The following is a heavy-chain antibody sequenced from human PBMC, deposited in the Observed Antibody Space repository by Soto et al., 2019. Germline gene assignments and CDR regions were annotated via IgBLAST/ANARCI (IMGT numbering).Heavy chain of an antibody. J-gene: IGHJ6*03. CDR1: GYSFTSHG. CDR2: ISASNGDT. Sequence: QVQLVQSGAEVKKPGASVKVSCKASGYSFTSHGISWVRQAPGQGLEWMAWISASNGDTNYAQKFQGRVTVTTDTSTSTGYMKLRSLRSEDTAVYYCVRTVPGSNIEYYHYMDVWGKGNTVTVSS. CDR3: VRTVPGSNIEYYHYMDV. V-gene: IGHV1-18*01. D-gene: IGHD4-17*01.